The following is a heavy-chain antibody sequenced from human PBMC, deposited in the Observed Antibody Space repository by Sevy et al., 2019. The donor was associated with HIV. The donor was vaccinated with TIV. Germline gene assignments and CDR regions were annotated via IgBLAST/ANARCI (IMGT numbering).Heavy chain of an antibody. CDR1: GFTFSDFR. CDR3: ARDRGEILSSAFDY. V-gene: IGHV3-30*03. CDR2: ISHEGRNNK. J-gene: IGHJ4*02. D-gene: IGHD3-16*01. Sequence: GGFLRLSCAASGFTFSDFRMHWVRQAPGKGLEWVAVISHEGRNNKYNVDSVKGRFTISRDNSKNTLYLQMNSLRAEDTAIYYCARDRGEILSSAFDYWGQGTLVTVSS.